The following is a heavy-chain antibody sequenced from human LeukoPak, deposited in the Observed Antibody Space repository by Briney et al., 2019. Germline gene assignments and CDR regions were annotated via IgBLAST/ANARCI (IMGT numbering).Heavy chain of an antibody. Sequence: SETLSLTCTVSGGSISSSSYYWGWIRQPPGKGLEWIGSMYYSGSTYYNPSLKSQVTISVDTSKNQFSLKLSSVTAADTAVYYCARDDYGGNSNYWGQGTLVTVSS. CDR1: GGSISSSSYY. J-gene: IGHJ4*02. CDR2: MYYSGST. D-gene: IGHD4-23*01. CDR3: ARDDYGGNSNY. V-gene: IGHV4-39*07.